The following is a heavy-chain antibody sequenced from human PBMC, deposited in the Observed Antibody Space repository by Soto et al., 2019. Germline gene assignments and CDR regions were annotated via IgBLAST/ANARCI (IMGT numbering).Heavy chain of an antibody. D-gene: IGHD2-2*01. CDR3: ARDGCSSTSCPGYYFDY. J-gene: IGHJ4*02. V-gene: IGHV3-21*01. Sequence: GGSLRLSCAASGSTFSSYSMNWVRQAPGKGLEWVSSISSSSSYIYYADSVKGRFTISRDNAKNSLYLQMNSLRAEDTAVYYCARDGCSSTSCPGYYFDYWGQGTLVTVSS. CDR1: GSTFSSYS. CDR2: ISSSSSYI.